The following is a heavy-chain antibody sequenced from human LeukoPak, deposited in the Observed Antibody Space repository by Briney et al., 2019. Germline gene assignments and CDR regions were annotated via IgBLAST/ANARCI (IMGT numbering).Heavy chain of an antibody. CDR2: IKSKTDGGTT. CDR3: TTDHPGIAVAGDSPPFDY. J-gene: IGHJ4*02. V-gene: IGHV3-15*01. D-gene: IGHD6-19*01. CDR1: GFTFSNAW. Sequence: GGSLRLSCAASGFTFSNAWKSWVRQAPGKGLEWVGRIKSKTDGGTTDYAAPVKGRFTISRDDSKNTLYLQMNSLKTEDTAVYYCTTDHPGIAVAGDSPPFDYWGQGTLVTVSS.